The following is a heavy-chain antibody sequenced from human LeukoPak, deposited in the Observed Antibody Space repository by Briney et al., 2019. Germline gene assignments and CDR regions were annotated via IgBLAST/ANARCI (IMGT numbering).Heavy chain of an antibody. Sequence: GGSLRLPCAASGFTLSDHPMDWVRQAPGKGLEWLGRSRAKTKDYTTEYAASVKGRFSISRDEAKNSMFLQLNSLKTEDTAVYYCARDGAGGDDSAFDVWGQGTMVTVSS. V-gene: IGHV3-72*01. CDR1: GFTLSDHP. CDR3: ARDGAGGDDSAFDV. D-gene: IGHD3-22*01. J-gene: IGHJ3*01. CDR2: SRAKTKDYTT.